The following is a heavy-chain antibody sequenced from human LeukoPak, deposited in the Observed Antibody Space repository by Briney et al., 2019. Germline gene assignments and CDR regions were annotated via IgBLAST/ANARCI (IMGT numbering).Heavy chain of an antibody. CDR2: IYYSGAT. CDR3: ARRLRGGRRYHYYYMDV. D-gene: IGHD2-15*01. Sequence: SETLSLTCVVSGDSITRSEYYWDWIRQPPGKGLEWIGSIYYSGATYYSGSLTSRATISVDTIKNQYSLELRSVTAADTSVYYCARRLRGGRRYHYYYMDVWGKGTTVTISS. CDR1: GDSITRSEYY. V-gene: IGHV4-39*01. J-gene: IGHJ6*03.